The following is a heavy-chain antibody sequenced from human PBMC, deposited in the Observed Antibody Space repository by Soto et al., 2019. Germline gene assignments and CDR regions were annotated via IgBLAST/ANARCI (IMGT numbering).Heavy chain of an antibody. D-gene: IGHD3-10*01. CDR3: ATTRYYYGSGSYFDF. CDR1: GDSVSSNSAA. J-gene: IGHJ4*02. CDR2: TYYRSKWYN. Sequence: SQTLSLTFAISGDSVSSNSAAWNWIRQSPSRGLEWLGETYYRSKWYNRYAVSVKSRITLRSDTSKNEFSLHLNSVTPEDTGVYFCATTRYYYGSGSYFDFWGQGTPVTVSS. V-gene: IGHV6-1*01.